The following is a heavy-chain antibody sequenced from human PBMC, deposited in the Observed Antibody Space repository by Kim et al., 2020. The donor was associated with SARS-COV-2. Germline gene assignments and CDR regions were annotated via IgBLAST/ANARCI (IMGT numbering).Heavy chain of an antibody. CDR2: IKSKTDGGTT. CDR1: GFTFSNAW. V-gene: IGHV3-15*01. D-gene: IGHD3-10*01. CDR3: TTNLLWWFGELYYFDY. Sequence: GGSLRLSCAASGFTFSNAWMSWVRQAPGKGLEWVGRIKSKTDGGTTDYAAPVKGRFTISRDDSKNTLYLQMNSLKTEDTAVYYCTTNLLWWFGELYYFDYWGQGTLVTVSS. J-gene: IGHJ4*02.